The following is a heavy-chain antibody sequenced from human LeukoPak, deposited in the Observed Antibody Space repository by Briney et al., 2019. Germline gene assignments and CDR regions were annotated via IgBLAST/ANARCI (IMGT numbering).Heavy chain of an antibody. CDR3: ANAAKGRYFFYYMDV. Sequence: PGHGVEWIGWISPSNFQTMCSDKFHGRVNMTTDTSTTTSYMELRSLRSDDTAVYFCANAAKGRYFFYYMDVWGKGTTVTVS. V-gene: IGHV1-18*01. D-gene: IGHD6-13*01. CDR2: ISPSNFQT. J-gene: IGHJ6*03.